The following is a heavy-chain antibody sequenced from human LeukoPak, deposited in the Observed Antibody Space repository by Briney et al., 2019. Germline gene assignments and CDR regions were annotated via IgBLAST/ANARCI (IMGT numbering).Heavy chain of an antibody. J-gene: IGHJ4*02. V-gene: IGHV3-7*01. CDR2: IKQDGSEK. Sequence: GGSLRLSCAASGFTFSSYWMSWVRQAPGKGLEWVANIKQDGSEKYYVDSVEGRFTISRDNAKNSLYLQMNSLRAEDTAVYYCARDRDDSSGYYSLFDYWGQGTLVTVSS. D-gene: IGHD3-22*01. CDR1: GFTFSSYW. CDR3: ARDRDDSSGYYSLFDY.